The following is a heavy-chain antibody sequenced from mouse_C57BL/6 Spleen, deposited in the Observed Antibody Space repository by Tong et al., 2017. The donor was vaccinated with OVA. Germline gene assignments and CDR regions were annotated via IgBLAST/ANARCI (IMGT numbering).Heavy chain of an antibody. CDR3: AREEYYRYDGFAY. CDR1: GFSLTGYG. D-gene: IGHD2-14*01. J-gene: IGHJ3*01. Sequence: VQLKESVPGLVAPSQSLSITCTVSGFSLTGYGVNWVRQPPGKGLEWLGMIWGDGSTDYNSALKSRLSISKDNSKSQVFLKMNSLQTDDTARYYCAREEYYRYDGFAYWGQGTLVTVSA. CDR2: IWGDGST. V-gene: IGHV2-6-7*01.